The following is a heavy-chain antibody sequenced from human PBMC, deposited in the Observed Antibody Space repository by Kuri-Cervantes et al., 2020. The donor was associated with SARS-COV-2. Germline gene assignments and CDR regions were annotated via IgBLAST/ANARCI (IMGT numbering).Heavy chain of an antibody. CDR2: IKHDGSEE. Sequence: GESLKLYCAASGFTFSSHWMSWVRQTPGKWLEWVANIKHDGSEEYYVDSVKVRFTISRDNFKNTLYLPMNSLRADYTAVYYCERDPAACLYYYYMDVWGKGTTVTVSS. CDR1: GFTFSSHW. D-gene: IGHD6-13*01. V-gene: IGHV3-7*01. J-gene: IGHJ6*03. CDR3: ERDPAACLYYYYMDV.